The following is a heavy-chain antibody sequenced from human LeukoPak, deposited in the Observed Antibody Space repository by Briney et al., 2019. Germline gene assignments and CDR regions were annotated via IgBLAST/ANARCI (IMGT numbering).Heavy chain of an antibody. Sequence: GGSLRLSCAASGFTFSNYALVWVRQAPGKGLEWVSAITGSGGGTDYADSVKGRFTISRDNSKNTLYLQMSSLRAEDTAVYYCANYPYVHEIGAFDFWGQGTMVAVSS. CDR1: GFTFSNYA. CDR2: ITGSGGGT. D-gene: IGHD3-16*01. CDR3: ANYPYVHEIGAFDF. J-gene: IGHJ3*01. V-gene: IGHV3-23*01.